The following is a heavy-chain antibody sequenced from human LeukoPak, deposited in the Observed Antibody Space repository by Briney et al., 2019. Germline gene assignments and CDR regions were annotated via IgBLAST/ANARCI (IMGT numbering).Heavy chain of an antibody. CDR3: ARRRGTTIDY. D-gene: IGHD1-7*01. Sequence: SETLSLTCTVPGSSMSTYYWTWIRQSPGKGLDWIGYIFHRGSTNYNPSLKSRVTMSVDTSKNQFSLNLSSVTAADTAVYYCARRRGTTIDYWGQGTLVTVSS. CDR2: IFHRGST. J-gene: IGHJ4*02. CDR1: GSSMSTYY. V-gene: IGHV4-59*01.